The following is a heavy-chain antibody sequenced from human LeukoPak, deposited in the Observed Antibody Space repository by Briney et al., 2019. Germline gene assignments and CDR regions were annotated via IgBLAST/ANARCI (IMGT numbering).Heavy chain of an antibody. V-gene: IGHV3-48*04. CDR3: ARAFWDCSGSSCYPKNYYYHYIDV. CDR2: TSTSSSTI. J-gene: IGHJ6*03. D-gene: IGHD2-15*01. CDR1: GFSFSSYS. Sequence: RPGGSLRLSCAASGFSFSSYSMDWVRQAPGKGLEWVSYTSTSSSTIYYADSVKGRFTISRDNAKNSLYLQMNSLGAEDTAVYYCARAFWDCSGSSCYPKNYYYHYIDVWGKGTTVTVSS.